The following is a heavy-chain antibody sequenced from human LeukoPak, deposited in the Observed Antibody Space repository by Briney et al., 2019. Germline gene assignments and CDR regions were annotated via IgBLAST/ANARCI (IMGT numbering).Heavy chain of an antibody. CDR2: ISSSSSTI. CDR1: GFTFSSYS. V-gene: IGHV3-48*01. CDR3: ARDRSAATIFGVVIMNPLDY. Sequence: GGSLRLSCAASGFTFSSYSMNWVRQAPGKGLEWVSYISSSSSTIYYADSVKGRFTISRDNAKNSLYLQMNSRRAEDTAVYYCARDRSAATIFGVVIMNPLDYWGQGTLVTVSS. D-gene: IGHD3-3*01. J-gene: IGHJ4*02.